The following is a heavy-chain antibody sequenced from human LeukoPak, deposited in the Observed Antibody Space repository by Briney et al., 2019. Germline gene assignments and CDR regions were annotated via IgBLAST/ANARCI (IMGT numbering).Heavy chain of an antibody. CDR2: INPNSGGT. CDR3: ARSLTTGTTFSFDY. D-gene: IGHD1-1*01. J-gene: IGHJ4*02. CDR1: GYTFTGYY. V-gene: IGHV1-2*02. Sequence: ASVKVSCKASGYTFTGYYMHWVRQAPGQGLEWMGWINPNSGGTNYAQKFQGRVTMTRDTPISTAYMELSRLRSDDTAVYYCARSLTTGTTFSFDYWGQGTLVTVSS.